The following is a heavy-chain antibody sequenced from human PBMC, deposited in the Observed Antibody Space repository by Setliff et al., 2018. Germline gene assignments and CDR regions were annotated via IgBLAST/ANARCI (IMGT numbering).Heavy chain of an antibody. CDR3: ARSATLEWFIIDY. V-gene: IGHV4-4*07. CDR1: GGSISTYY. J-gene: IGHJ4*02. D-gene: IGHD3-3*01. CDR2: VSSSGRH. Sequence: SETMSLTCTVSGGSISTYYWSWIRQSAGKGLEWIGRVSSSGRHKYNLSLKSRVTMSLDTSNTPVSLKLTSVTAADTAVYYCARSATLEWFIIDYWGQGTLVTVSS.